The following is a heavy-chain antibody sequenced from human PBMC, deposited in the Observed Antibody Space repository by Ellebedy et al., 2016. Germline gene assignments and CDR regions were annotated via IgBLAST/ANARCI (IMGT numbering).Heavy chain of an antibody. J-gene: IGHJ6*02. D-gene: IGHD3-10*01. CDR1: DGSVSSGSYY. CDR3: ARDRVVRGVIIHYYAMDV. V-gene: IGHV4-61*01. CDR2: IYYSGST. Sequence: SETLSLXXTVSDGSVSSGSYYWSWIRQPPGKGLEWIGNIYYSGSTNYNPSLKSRVTISVDTSKNQFSLKLTSVTAADTAVYYCARDRVVRGVIIHYYAMDVWGQGTTVTVSS.